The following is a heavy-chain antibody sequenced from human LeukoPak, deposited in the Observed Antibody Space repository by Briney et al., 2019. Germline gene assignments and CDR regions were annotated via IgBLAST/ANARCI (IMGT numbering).Heavy chain of an antibody. CDR2: IIPIFGTA. D-gene: IGHD3-22*01. CDR1: GYTFTSYA. CDR3: ARTVYDSSGYYSRGDY. J-gene: IGHJ4*02. V-gene: IGHV1-69*13. Sequence: ASMKVSCKASGYTFTSYAINWVRQAPGQGLEWMGGIIPIFGTANYAQKFQGRVTITADESTSTAYMELSSLRSDDTAVYYCARTVYDSSGYYSRGDYWGQGTLVTVSS.